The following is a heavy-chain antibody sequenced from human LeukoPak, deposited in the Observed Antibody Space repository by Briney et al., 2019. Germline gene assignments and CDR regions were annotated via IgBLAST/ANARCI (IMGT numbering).Heavy chain of an antibody. CDR2: IYHSGTT. Sequence: SETLSLTCTVSGYSISSGYYWGWIRQPPGKGLEWIGSIYHSGTTYYNPSLRSRVTISVDTSKNQFSLRLSSVTAADTAIYYCARELSGSSSGAPFNCWGQGTLVTVSS. CDR3: ARELSGSSSGAPFNC. D-gene: IGHD6-19*01. CDR1: GYSISSGYY. J-gene: IGHJ4*02. V-gene: IGHV4-38-2*02.